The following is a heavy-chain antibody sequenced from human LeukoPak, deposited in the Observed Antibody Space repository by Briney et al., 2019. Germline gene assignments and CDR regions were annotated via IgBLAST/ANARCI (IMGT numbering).Heavy chain of an antibody. CDR3: ARESPLGYFDL. J-gene: IGHJ2*01. CDR1: GFTFSSSD. Sequence: GGSLRLSCAASGFTFSSSDMHWVRQDKGKGLEWVSTIGTGGDTYYPDSVKGRFTISRENAKNSLYLQMNSLRAGDTAVYYCARESPLGYFDLWGRGTLVTVSS. V-gene: IGHV3-13*01. CDR2: IGTGGDT.